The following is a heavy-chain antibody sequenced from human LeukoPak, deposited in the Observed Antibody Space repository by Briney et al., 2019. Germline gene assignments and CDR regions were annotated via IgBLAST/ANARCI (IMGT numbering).Heavy chain of an antibody. J-gene: IGHJ5*02. CDR1: GGSISSSSYY. Sequence: SETLSLTRTVSGGSISSSSYYWGWIRQPPGKGLEWIGSIYYSGSTYYNPSLKSRVTISVDTSKNQFSLKLSSVTAADTAVYYCVRSPRAVAGTIWFDPGGQGTLVTVSS. CDR3: VRSPRAVAGTIWFDP. D-gene: IGHD6-19*01. V-gene: IGHV4-39*01. CDR2: IYYSGST.